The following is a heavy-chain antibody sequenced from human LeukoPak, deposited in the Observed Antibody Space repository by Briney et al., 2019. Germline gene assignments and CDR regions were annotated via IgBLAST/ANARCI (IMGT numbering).Heavy chain of an antibody. J-gene: IGHJ4*02. V-gene: IGHV4-30-2*01. D-gene: IGHD3-10*01. CDR2: IYHSGST. CDR3: ARALLYSGTGIYYSSYFDS. Sequence: SETLSLTCAVSGGSISSGGYSWSWIRQPPGKGLEWIGYIYHSGSTYYNPSLKSRVTISVDRSKNQFSLRLSSVTAADTAVYYFARALLYSGTGIYYSSYFDSSGQGNLVTVSS. CDR1: GGSISSGGYS.